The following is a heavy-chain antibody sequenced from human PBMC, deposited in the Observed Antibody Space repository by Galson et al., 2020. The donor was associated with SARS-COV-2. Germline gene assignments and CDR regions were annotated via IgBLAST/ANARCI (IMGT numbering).Heavy chain of an antibody. J-gene: IGHJ4*02. D-gene: IGHD5-18*01. Sequence: SETLSLTCTVSGGSISSSSYYWGWIRQPPGKGLEWIGSIYYSGSTYYNPSLKSRVTISVDTSKNQFSLKLSSVTAADTAVYYCARWLRGYSYGSYYFDYWGQGTLVTVSS. V-gene: IGHV4-39*01. CDR2: IYYSGST. CDR1: GGSISSSSYY. CDR3: ARWLRGYSYGSYYFDY.